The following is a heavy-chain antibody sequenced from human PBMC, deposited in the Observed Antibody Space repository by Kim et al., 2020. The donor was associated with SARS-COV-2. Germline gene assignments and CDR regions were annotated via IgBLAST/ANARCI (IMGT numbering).Heavy chain of an antibody. CDR2: IYSGGST. D-gene: IGHD6-6*01. V-gene: IGHV3-53*01. J-gene: IGHJ4*01. Sequence: GGSLRLSCAASGFTVSSNYMSWVRQAPGKGLEWVSAIYSGGSTYYADSVKGRFTISRDNSKNTLYLQMNSLRAEETAAYYCSTAAYSSSSGGLSFDYWG. CDR3: STAAYSSSSGGLSFDY. CDR1: GFTVSSNY.